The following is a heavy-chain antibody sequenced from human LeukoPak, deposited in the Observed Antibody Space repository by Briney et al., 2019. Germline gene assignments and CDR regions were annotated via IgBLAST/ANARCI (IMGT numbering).Heavy chain of an antibody. CDR3: TTASTVTYYFER. J-gene: IGHJ4*02. CDR1: GFSVSNAW. D-gene: IGHD4-17*01. V-gene: IGHV3-15*01. CDR2: IKSKTDGGTT. Sequence: GGSLRLSCAASGFSVSNAWMSWVRQAPGKGLEWVGRIKSKTDGGTTDYAAPVKGRFSISRDDSENTLYLQMNSLKTEDTAVYYCTTASTVTYYFERWGQGTLVTVSS.